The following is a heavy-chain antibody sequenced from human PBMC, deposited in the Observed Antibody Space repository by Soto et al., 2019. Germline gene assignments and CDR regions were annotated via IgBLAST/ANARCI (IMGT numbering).Heavy chain of an antibody. CDR3: AREDMATIKHYYYYGMDV. Sequence: SVKVFCKASGGTFSSYAISWVRQAPGQGLEWMGGIIPIFGTANYAQKFQGRVTITADESTSTAYMELSSLRSEDTAVYYCAREDMATIKHYYYYGMDVWGQGTTVTVSS. V-gene: IGHV1-69*13. J-gene: IGHJ6*02. CDR1: GGTFSSYA. D-gene: IGHD5-12*01. CDR2: IIPIFGTA.